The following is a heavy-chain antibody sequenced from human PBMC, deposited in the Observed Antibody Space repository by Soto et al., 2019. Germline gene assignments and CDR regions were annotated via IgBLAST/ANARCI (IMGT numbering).Heavy chain of an antibody. CDR1: GFTFSSYG. D-gene: IGHD2-8*01. Sequence: GGSLRLSCAASGFTFSSYGMHWVRQAPGKGLEWVAVISYDGSNKYYADSGKGRFTISRDNSKNTLYLQMNSLRAEDTAVYYCAKDSAPIVLMVHILPQIYYYYGMDVWGQGTTVTVSS. V-gene: IGHV3-30*18. J-gene: IGHJ6*02. CDR3: AKDSAPIVLMVHILPQIYYYYGMDV. CDR2: ISYDGSNK.